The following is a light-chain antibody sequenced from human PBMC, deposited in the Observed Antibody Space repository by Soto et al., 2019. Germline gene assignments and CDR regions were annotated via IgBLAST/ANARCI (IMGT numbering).Light chain of an antibody. CDR3: CSYAGSYTWI. CDR2: GVS. V-gene: IGLV2-11*01. CDR1: SSDVGGYNY. J-gene: IGLJ2*01. Sequence: QSVLTQPRSVSGSPGQSVTISCTGTSSDVGGYNYVSWYQQDPGKTPKLMIYGVSERPSGVPDRFSGSRSGNTASLTISGLQAEDEADYYCCSYAGSYTWIFGGGTKLTVL.